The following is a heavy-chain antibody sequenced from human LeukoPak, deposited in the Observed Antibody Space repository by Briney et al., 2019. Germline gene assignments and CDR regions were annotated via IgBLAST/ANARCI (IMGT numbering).Heavy chain of an antibody. V-gene: IGHV1-18*01. J-gene: IGHJ5*02. D-gene: IGHD1-26*01. CDR1: GDTFIRYG. CDR2: ISTGNGNT. Sequence: ASVKVSCKASGDTFIRYGISWVRQAPGQGLEWMGWISTGNGNTNYGQKFQGRVTMTTDTSTATVYMELRSLRSDDTAMYYCAREGTFSGSYSWFDPWGQETLVTVSS. CDR3: AREGTFSGSYSWFDP.